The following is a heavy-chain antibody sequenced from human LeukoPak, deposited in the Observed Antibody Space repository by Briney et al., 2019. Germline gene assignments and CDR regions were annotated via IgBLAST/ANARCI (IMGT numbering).Heavy chain of an antibody. J-gene: IGHJ4*02. CDR2: ISWNSGSI. Sequence: PGRSLRLSCAASGFTFDDYAMHWVRQAPGKGLEWVSGISWNSGSIGYADSVKGRFTISRDNAKNSLYLQMNSLRAEDTALYYCAKDMEDCSGGSCYVLFDYWGQGTLVTASS. D-gene: IGHD2-15*01. V-gene: IGHV3-9*01. CDR3: AKDMEDCSGGSCYVLFDY. CDR1: GFTFDDYA.